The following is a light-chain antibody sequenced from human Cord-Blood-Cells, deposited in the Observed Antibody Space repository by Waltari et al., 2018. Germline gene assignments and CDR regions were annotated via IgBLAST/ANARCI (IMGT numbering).Light chain of an antibody. Sequence: QSALTQPASVSGSPGQSITISCTGTSSDDGGYNYVSWYQQNPGKAPKLMIYDGSNRPSGVSKRFSGSKSVNTASLTISGLRAEDEADYYSSSYTSSSTVVFGGGTKLTVL. V-gene: IGLV2-14*01. J-gene: IGLJ2*01. CDR3: SSYTSSSTVV. CDR2: DGS. CDR1: SSDDGGYNY.